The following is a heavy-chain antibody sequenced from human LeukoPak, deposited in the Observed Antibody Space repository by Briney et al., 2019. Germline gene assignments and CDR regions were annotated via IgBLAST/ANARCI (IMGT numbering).Heavy chain of an antibody. D-gene: IGHD3-3*01. J-gene: IGHJ4*02. CDR1: GYTFTSYA. CDR3: ARASFWSGYYYFDY. V-gene: IGHV7-4-1*02. CDR2: INTNTGNP. Sequence: ASVKVSCKASGYTFTSYAMNWVRQAPGQGLEWMGGINTNTGNPTYAQGLTGRFVFSLDTSVSTAYLQISSLKAEDTAVYYCARASFWSGYYYFDYWGQGTLVTVSS.